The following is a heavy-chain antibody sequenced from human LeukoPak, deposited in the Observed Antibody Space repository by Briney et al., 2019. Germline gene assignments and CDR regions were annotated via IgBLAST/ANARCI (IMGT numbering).Heavy chain of an antibody. CDR3: ARDCRVAGTFAFDI. V-gene: IGHV1-69*13. CDR1: GGTFSSYA. CDR2: IIPIFGTA. Sequence: SVKVSCKASGGTFSSYAISWVRQAPGQGLEWMGGIIPIFGTANYAQKFQGRVTITADESTSTAYMELSSLRSEDTAVYYCARDCRVAGTFAFDIWGQGTMVTVSS. J-gene: IGHJ3*02. D-gene: IGHD6-19*01.